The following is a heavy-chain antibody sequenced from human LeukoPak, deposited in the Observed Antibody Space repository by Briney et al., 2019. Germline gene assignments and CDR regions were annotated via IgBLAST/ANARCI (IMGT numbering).Heavy chain of an antibody. J-gene: IGHJ4*02. CDR3: ASEYSYGEALFDY. CDR2: IIPIFGTA. V-gene: IGHV1-69*05. Sequence: SVKVSCKASGGTFSSYAISWVRQAPGQGLEWMGRIIPIFGTANYAQKFQGRVTITTDESTSTAYVELSSLRSEDTAVYYCASEYSYGEALFDYWGQGTLVTVSS. CDR1: GGTFSSYA. D-gene: IGHD5-18*01.